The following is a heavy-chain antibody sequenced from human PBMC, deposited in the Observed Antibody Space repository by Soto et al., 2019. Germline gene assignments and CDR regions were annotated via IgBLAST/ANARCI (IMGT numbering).Heavy chain of an antibody. Sequence: QVQLVQSGAEVKPPGASVKVSCKASGYTFTGHYMHWVRQVSGKRLEHLGWLKSDNGGTYYAPKFQGRVTFTRDTSTSTAYMELNGLQSDGTAVYFCARDLCPLGSGTACPLYGLDIWGQGTTVVVS. D-gene: IGHD3-10*01. CDR1: GYTFTGHY. CDR3: ARDLCPLGSGTACPLYGLDI. V-gene: IGHV1-2*02. J-gene: IGHJ6*02. CDR2: LKSDNGGT.